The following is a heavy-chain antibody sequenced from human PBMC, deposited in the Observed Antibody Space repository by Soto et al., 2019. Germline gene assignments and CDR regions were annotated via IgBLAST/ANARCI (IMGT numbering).Heavy chain of an antibody. V-gene: IGHV3-30*18. CDR1: GFTFFTYG. D-gene: IGHD3-22*01. J-gene: IGHJ6*02. CDR2: ISYDGSNN. CDR3: AKDTHYDSSGYYDYDSYYNMDV. Sequence: GGSLRLSCAASGFTFFTYGMHWVRQAPGKGLEWVAVISYDGSNNYYADSVKGRFTISRDNAKSTLYLQMNSLRAEDTAVYYCAKDTHYDSSGYYDYDSYYNMDVWGQGTTVTVSS.